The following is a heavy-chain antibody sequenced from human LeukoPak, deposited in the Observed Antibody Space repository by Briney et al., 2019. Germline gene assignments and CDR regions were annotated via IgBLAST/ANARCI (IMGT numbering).Heavy chain of an antibody. D-gene: IGHD6-19*01. J-gene: IGHJ5*02. V-gene: IGHV1-8*01. CDR1: GYTFTSYD. CDR2: MNPNSGNT. CDR3: ARGYSSGWYGWFDP. Sequence: ASVKVSCKASGYTFTSYDINWVRQAAGQGLEWMGWMNPNSGNTGYAQKFQGRVTMTRNTSITTAYMELSSLRSEDTAVYYCARGYSSGWYGWFDPWGQGTLVTVSS.